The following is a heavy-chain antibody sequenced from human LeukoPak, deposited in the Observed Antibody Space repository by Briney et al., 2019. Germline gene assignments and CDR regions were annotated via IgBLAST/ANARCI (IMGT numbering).Heavy chain of an antibody. Sequence: SETLSLTCTVSGGSISSSSYYWSWIRQPPGKGLEWIGYIYYSGSTNYNPSLKSRVTISVDTSKNQFSLKLSSVTAADTAVYYCAVQSPLVSSGYYYAGFLPSGAFDIWGQGTMVTVSS. V-gene: IGHV4-61*01. CDR3: AVQSPLVSSGYYYAGFLPSGAFDI. D-gene: IGHD3-22*01. J-gene: IGHJ3*02. CDR2: IYYSGST. CDR1: GGSISSSSYY.